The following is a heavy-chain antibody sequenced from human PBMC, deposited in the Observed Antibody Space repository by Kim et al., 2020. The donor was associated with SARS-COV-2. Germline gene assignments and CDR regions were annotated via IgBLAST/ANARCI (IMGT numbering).Heavy chain of an antibody. J-gene: IGHJ6*02. Sequence: GGSLRLSCAASGFTFSSYGMHWVRQAPGKGLEWVAVISYDGSNKYYADSVKGRFTISRDNSKNTLYLQMNSLRAEDTAVYYCAKLGRLLHHPYYYYYGMDVWGQGTTVTVSS. V-gene: IGHV3-30*18. D-gene: IGHD2-21*02. CDR1: GFTFSSYG. CDR2: ISYDGSNK. CDR3: AKLGRLLHHPYYYYYGMDV.